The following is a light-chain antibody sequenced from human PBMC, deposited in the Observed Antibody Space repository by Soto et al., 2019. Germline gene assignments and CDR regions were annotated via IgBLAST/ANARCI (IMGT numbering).Light chain of an antibody. J-gene: IGKJ4*01. Sequence: VLTQSPATLSLSPGERATLSCRASQSVDIYLAWYQHRPGQPPRLLIYDASNRATDIPARFSGSGSGTDFTLTISSLEPEDFAVYYCQQRQNWPPLTFGGGTRVEIK. CDR2: DAS. CDR3: QQRQNWPPLT. V-gene: IGKV3-11*01. CDR1: QSVDIY.